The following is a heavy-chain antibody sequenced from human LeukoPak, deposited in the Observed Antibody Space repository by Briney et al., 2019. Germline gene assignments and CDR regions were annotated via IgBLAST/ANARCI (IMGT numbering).Heavy chain of an antibody. Sequence: GGSLRLSCAASGFTFSSYWMHWVHQAPGKGLVWVSRINSDGSSTSYADSVKGRFTISRDNAKNSLYLQMNSLRAEDTALYYCAKGSYSSGWVTHIDYWGQGTLVTVSS. V-gene: IGHV3-74*01. CDR1: GFTFSSYW. D-gene: IGHD6-19*01. CDR2: INSDGSST. CDR3: AKGSYSSGWVTHIDY. J-gene: IGHJ4*02.